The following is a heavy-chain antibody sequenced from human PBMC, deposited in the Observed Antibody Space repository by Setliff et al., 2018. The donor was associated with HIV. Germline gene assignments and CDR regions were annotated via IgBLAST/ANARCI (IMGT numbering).Heavy chain of an antibody. D-gene: IGHD4-17*01. CDR1: GYNFFSYG. CDR2: ISTFDGNT. V-gene: IGHV1-18*01. Sequence: ASVKVSCKDSGYNFFSYGISWVRQAPGQGLEWMGWISTFDGNTDYAQNVQDRVTMTTDTSTSTVYMELRSLRSDDTAVYYCARVPGDYGDNPIDYWGQGTLVTVSS. J-gene: IGHJ4*02. CDR3: ARVPGDYGDNPIDY.